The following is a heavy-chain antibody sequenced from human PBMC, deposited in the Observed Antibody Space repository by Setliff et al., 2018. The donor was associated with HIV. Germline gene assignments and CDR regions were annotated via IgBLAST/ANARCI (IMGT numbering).Heavy chain of an antibody. CDR2: IFHTGNT. CDR3: ARPSFGIGGGSIFDS. J-gene: IGHJ4*02. Sequence: PSETLSLTCTVSGCSISSFSYYWGWIRQPPGKGPEWIGSIFHTGNTYYNPSLKGRVTISVDMSKNKFSLKLSSLTAADTAVYYCARPSFGIGGGSIFDSWGQGTLVTV. CDR1: GCSISSFSYY. V-gene: IGHV4-39*07. D-gene: IGHD3-3*01.